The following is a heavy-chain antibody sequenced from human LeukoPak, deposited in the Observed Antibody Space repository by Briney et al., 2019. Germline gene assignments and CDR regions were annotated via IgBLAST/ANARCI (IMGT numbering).Heavy chain of an antibody. V-gene: IGHV3-7*01. J-gene: IGHJ3*02. Sequence: PGGSLRLSCAASGFTFSSYWMNWVRQAPGKGLEWVANIKQDGSEKYYVDSVKGRFTISRDNAKNSLYLQMNSLRAEDTAVYYCAGRRSRGYKDDAFDIWGQGTIVTVSS. D-gene: IGHD3-22*01. CDR2: IKQDGSEK. CDR3: AGRRSRGYKDDAFDI. CDR1: GFTFSSYW.